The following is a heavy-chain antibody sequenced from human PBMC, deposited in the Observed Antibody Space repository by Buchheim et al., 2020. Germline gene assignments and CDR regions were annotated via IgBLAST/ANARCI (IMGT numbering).Heavy chain of an antibody. CDR2: INRDGSEI. Sequence: EVQLVESGGGLVQPGGSLRLSCAASGFIFSNYWMSWVRQAPGKGLEWVANINRDGSEIHYVDSVRGRFTISRDNAMNSLYLQMNSLRAEDTAVYYCARGAAAARYYFDYWGQGTL. J-gene: IGHJ4*02. D-gene: IGHD6-13*01. CDR3: ARGAAAARYYFDY. CDR1: GFIFSNYW. V-gene: IGHV3-7*01.